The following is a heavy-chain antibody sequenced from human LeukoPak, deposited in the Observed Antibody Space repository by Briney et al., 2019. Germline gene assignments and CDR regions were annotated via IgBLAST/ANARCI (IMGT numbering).Heavy chain of an antibody. J-gene: IGHJ4*02. CDR1: GFTFSSYS. CDR3: AKAGTAAAGNYYFDY. V-gene: IGHV3-66*01. D-gene: IGHD6-13*01. CDR2: IYSGGRT. Sequence: GGSLRLSCAASGFTFSSYSMNWVRQAPGKGLEWVSVIYSGGRTYYADSVKGRFTISRDNSKNTLYLQMNSLRAEDTAVYYCAKAGTAAAGNYYFDYWGQGTLVTVSS.